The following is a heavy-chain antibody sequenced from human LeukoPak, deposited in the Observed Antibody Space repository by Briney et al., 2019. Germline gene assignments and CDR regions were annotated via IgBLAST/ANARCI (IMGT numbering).Heavy chain of an antibody. CDR2: ISESGSGA. J-gene: IGHJ4*02. V-gene: IGHV3-23*01. Sequence: QPGGSLRLSCAASGFAFSSFAMSWVRQAPGKGLEWVSSISESGSGAYYADSVKGRFTISRDNSKNTLYLQMNSLRAEDTAVYYCVRDRTRENFDYWGQGTLVTVSS. D-gene: IGHD1-1*01. CDR3: VRDRTRENFDY. CDR1: GFAFSSFA.